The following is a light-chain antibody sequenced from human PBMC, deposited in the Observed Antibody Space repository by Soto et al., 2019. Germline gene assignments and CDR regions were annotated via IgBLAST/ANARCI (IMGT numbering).Light chain of an antibody. Sequence: EIVSTQSPGTLSLSPGERATLSCRASQSVSSSYLAWYQQKPGQAPRLLIYGASSRATGIPDRFSGSVSGTDFTLTISRLETEDFAVYYCQQYGSSPPYTFGQGTKLEIK. V-gene: IGKV3-20*01. J-gene: IGKJ2*01. CDR3: QQYGSSPPYT. CDR1: QSVSSSY. CDR2: GAS.